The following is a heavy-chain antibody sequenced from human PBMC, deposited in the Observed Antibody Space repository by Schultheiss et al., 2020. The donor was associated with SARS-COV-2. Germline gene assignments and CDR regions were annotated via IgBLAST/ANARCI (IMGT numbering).Heavy chain of an antibody. V-gene: IGHV3-33*01. Sequence: GGSLRLSCAASGFTFSSYGMHWVRQAPGKGLEWVAVIWYDGSNKYYADSVKGRFTISRDNSKNTLYLQMNSLRAEDTAVYYCARVVQQLPYYYYGMDVWGQGTTVTVSS. D-gene: IGHD1-1*01. CDR1: GFTFSSYG. J-gene: IGHJ6*02. CDR3: ARVVQQLPYYYYGMDV. CDR2: IWYDGSNK.